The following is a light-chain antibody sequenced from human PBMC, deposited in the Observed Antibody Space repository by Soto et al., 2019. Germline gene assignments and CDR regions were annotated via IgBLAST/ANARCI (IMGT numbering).Light chain of an antibody. CDR3: CSYDGSYSRLV. J-gene: IGLJ2*01. CDR2: DVS. CDR1: SSDVGGYNY. V-gene: IGLV2-11*01. Sequence: QSALTQPRSVSGSPGQSVTISCTGTSSDVGGYNYVSWYQQHPGKAPKLMIYDVSKRPSGVPDRFSGSKSGNPASLTITGLQAEDEADYYCCSYDGSYSRLVFGGGTKLTVL.